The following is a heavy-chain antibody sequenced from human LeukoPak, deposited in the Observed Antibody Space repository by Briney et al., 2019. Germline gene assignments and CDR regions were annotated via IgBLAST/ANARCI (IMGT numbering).Heavy chain of an antibody. Sequence: ASVKVPCKASGYTFTCYNMQWLRQAPGQGLEWMGWINPNSGGTNYAQKFQGRVTMTRDTSISTAYMELSRLRSDDTAVYYCARDGHFDYWGQGTLVTVSS. CDR3: ARDGHFDY. V-gene: IGHV1-2*02. J-gene: IGHJ4*02. CDR2: INPNSGGT. CDR1: GYTFTCYN.